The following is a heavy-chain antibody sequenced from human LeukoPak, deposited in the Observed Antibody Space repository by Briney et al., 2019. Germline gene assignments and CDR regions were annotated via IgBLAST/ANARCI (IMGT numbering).Heavy chain of an antibody. CDR3: ARHGYYDILTGYYYYYGMDV. Sequence: SETLSLTCTVSGYSISSGYYWAWIRQPPGKGLEWIGYIYYSGSTNYNPSLKSRVTISVDTSKNQFSLKLSSVTAADTAVYYCARHGYYDILTGYYYYYGMDVWGQGTTVTVSS. J-gene: IGHJ6*02. CDR2: IYYSGST. V-gene: IGHV4-59*08. CDR1: GYSISSGYY. D-gene: IGHD3-9*01.